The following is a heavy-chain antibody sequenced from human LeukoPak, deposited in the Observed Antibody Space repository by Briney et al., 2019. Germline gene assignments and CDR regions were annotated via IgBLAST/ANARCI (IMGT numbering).Heavy chain of an antibody. D-gene: IGHD3-22*01. V-gene: IGHV1-2*02. Sequence: ASVKVSRKASGCTFTGNYMHWMWKAPRQGLELMGRINPNSGGPNYAQNFQGRVTMTRVKSISTAFSVLSRLRSDATAVYYCSRPREYYYESSGYYSRAEFLQHGGQGTL. J-gene: IGHJ1*01. CDR1: GCTFTGNY. CDR3: SRPREYYYESSGYYSRAEFLQH. CDR2: INPNSGGP.